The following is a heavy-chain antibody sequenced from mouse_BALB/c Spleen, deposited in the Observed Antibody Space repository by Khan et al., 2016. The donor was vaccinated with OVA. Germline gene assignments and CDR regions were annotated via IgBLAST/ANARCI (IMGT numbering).Heavy chain of an antibody. CDR1: GYTFTNYG. V-gene: IGHV9-3*02. J-gene: IGHJ3*01. D-gene: IGHD1-1*01. CDR2: INTNTGEP. Sequence: LVESGPELKKPGETVKISCKASGYTFTNYGINWVKQAPGKGLKWMGWINTNTGEPTYAEEFKGRFAFSLETSASTAYLQLNNLKNEDTVTYYCARGNYYGSNSWFAYWGQGTLVTVSA. CDR3: ARGNYYGSNSWFAY.